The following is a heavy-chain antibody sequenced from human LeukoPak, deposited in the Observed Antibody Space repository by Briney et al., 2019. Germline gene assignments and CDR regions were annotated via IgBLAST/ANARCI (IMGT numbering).Heavy chain of an antibody. Sequence: GGSLRLSCAASGFTFDDYAMHWVRQAPGKGLEWVSTISRTGVATYYANSVKGRFTISRDNSKNTVYLQMNSLRAEDTAVYYCAKHSHDGSAPYYEVQFDSWGQGTLVTVSS. CDR3: AKHSHDGSAPYYEVQFDS. D-gene: IGHD3-22*01. CDR1: GFTFDDYA. V-gene: IGHV3-23*01. J-gene: IGHJ4*02. CDR2: ISRTGVAT.